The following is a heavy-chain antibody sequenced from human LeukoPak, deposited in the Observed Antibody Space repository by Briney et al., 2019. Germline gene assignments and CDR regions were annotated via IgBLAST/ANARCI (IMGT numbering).Heavy chain of an antibody. CDR1: GGTFSSYA. CDR2: IIPIFGTA. D-gene: IGHD1-7*01. CDR3: ARTGTTWHYYYYMDV. V-gene: IGHV1-69*06. J-gene: IGHJ6*03. Sequence: SVKVSCKASGGTFSSYAISWVRQAPGQGLEWMGGIIPIFGTANYAQKFQGRVTITADKSASTAYMELSSLRSGDTAVYYCARTGTTWHYYYYMDVWGKGTTVTVSS.